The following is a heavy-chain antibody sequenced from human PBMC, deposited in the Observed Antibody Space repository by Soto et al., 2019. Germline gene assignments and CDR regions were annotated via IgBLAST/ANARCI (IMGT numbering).Heavy chain of an antibody. CDR2: ISSNGGST. J-gene: IGHJ4*02. Sequence: PGGSLRLSCSASGFTFSSYAMHWVRQAPGKGLEYVSAISSNGGSTYYADSVKGGFTISRDNSKNTLYLQMSSLRAEDTAVYYCVKANYDILTGPDNYFDYWGQGTLVTVSS. CDR3: VKANYDILTGPDNYFDY. V-gene: IGHV3-64D*08. CDR1: GFTFSSYA. D-gene: IGHD3-9*01.